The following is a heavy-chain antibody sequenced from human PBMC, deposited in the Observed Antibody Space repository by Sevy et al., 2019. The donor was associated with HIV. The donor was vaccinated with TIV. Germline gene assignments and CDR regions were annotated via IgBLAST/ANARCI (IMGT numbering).Heavy chain of an antibody. V-gene: IGHV3-23*01. Sequence: GGSLRLSCAASAVAFYDYSTSWIRQAPGKGLEWVATLSFGCGKINYADSVKGRFTISRDNSKNSFYLKMDNLRVEDTALYYCAREGCTRLHDYWGQGTRVTVSS. J-gene: IGHJ4*02. D-gene: IGHD2-8*01. CDR3: AREGCTRLHDY. CDR1: AVAFYDYS. CDR2: LSFGCGKI.